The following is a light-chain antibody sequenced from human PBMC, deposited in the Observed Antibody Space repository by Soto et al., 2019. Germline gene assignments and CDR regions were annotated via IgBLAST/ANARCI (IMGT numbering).Light chain of an antibody. Sequence: EILMTQSPATLSFSPGERSTLSFRASQSVSSYLAWYQQKPGQAPRLLIYDASNRATGIPARFSGSGSGTDFTLTISSLQPDDFATYYCQQYNSYSYTFGQGTRLEIK. J-gene: IGKJ5*01. CDR2: DAS. CDR3: QQYNSYSYT. V-gene: IGKV3D-15*01. CDR1: QSVSSY.